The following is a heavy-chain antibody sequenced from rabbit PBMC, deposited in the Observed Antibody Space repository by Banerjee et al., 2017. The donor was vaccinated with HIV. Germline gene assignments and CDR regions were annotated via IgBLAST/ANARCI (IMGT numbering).Heavy chain of an antibody. CDR3: ARAGGFENYFNL. J-gene: IGHJ4*01. D-gene: IGHD1-1*01. CDR1: GFSFSSSYW. CDR2: IATCNSYT. V-gene: IGHV1S45*01. Sequence: QEQVEESGGGLVQPEGSLTLTCTASGFSFSSSYWICWVRQAPGKGLEWIGCIATCNSYTSYARWAKGRFTISKTSSSTLTLQMSSLTAADTATYFCARAGGFENYFNLWGPGTLVTVS.